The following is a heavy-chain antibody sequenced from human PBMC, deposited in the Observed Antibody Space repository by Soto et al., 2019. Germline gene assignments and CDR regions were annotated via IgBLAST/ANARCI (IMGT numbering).Heavy chain of an antibody. CDR2: TTYDGGIK. CDR3: AGALENPYFYYGLNV. D-gene: IGHD1-1*01. J-gene: IGHJ6*02. V-gene: IGHV3-30*03. CDR1: GFSFSSNV. Sequence: PGGALRLSCADSGFSFSSNVMEWVRLSPGKGLEWVAATTYDGGIKHYVDSVKGRFTISRDNSKNTLYLQMNSLRVEDTATYYCAGALENPYFYYGLNVWGQGTTVTVSS.